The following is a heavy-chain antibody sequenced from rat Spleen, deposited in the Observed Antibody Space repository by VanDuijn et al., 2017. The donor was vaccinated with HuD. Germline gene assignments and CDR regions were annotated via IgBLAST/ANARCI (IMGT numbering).Heavy chain of an antibody. D-gene: IGHD1-12*01. J-gene: IGHJ2*01. V-gene: IGHV6-6*01. Sequence: EWVARIKAKSNNYATDYTESVKGRFSISRDDSKTSIYLQMNNLKEEDTAIYYCAHYEWGQGVMGTVSS. CDR2: IKAKSNNYAT. CDR3: AHYE.